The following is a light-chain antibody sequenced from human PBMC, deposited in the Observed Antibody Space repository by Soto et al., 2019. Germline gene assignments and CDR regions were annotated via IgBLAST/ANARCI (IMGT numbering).Light chain of an antibody. CDR2: GAS. Sequence: EIVMTQSPATLSVSPGERATLSCRASQSVSSNLAWYQQKPGQAPGLLIYGASTRATGIPARFSGSGSETEFTLTITSLQSEDFAVYHCQQYSKWPITFGQGIRLEIK. J-gene: IGKJ5*01. V-gene: IGKV3-15*01. CDR3: QQYSKWPIT. CDR1: QSVSSN.